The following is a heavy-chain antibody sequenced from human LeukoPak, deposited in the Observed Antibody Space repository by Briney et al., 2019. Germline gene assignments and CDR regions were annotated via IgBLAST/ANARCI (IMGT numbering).Heavy chain of an antibody. V-gene: IGHV1-2*02. J-gene: IGHJ3*02. Sequence: ASVKVSCKASGYIFTSYFMHWVRQAPGQGLEWMGWINPNSGGTNYAQKFQGRVTMTRDTSISTAYMELSRLRSDDTAVYYCAVYNWNDFGLGRGAFDIWGQGTMVTVSS. CDR1: GYIFTSYF. CDR2: INPNSGGT. CDR3: AVYNWNDFGLGRGAFDI. D-gene: IGHD1-20*01.